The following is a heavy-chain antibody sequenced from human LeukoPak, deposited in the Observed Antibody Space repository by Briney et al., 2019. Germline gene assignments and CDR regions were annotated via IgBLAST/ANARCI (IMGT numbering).Heavy chain of an antibody. D-gene: IGHD1-14*01. CDR3: ARVNTTLDY. CDR2: INPNSGDT. V-gene: IGHV1-2*02. CDR1: GYTFIFYY. Sequence: ASVKVSCKPSGYTFIFYYIHWVRQAPGQGLEWMGWINPNSGDTKYAQKFQGRVTMTRDTSISTANMELSRLTSDDTAVYYCARVNTTLDYWGQGTLVTASS. J-gene: IGHJ4*02.